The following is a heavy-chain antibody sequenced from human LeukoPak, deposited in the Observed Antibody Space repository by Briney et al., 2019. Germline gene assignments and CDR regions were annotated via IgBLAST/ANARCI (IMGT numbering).Heavy chain of an antibody. CDR2: IYYSGNT. Sequence: SETLSLTCSVSGGSISSGDSSWSWIRQPPGKGLEWIGFIYYSGNTNYNPSLKSRVTISVDTSKNQFSLKLSSVSAADTAVYYCARLAGGGYSSSWNWFDPWGQGTLVTVSS. D-gene: IGHD6-13*01. CDR3: ARLAGGGYSSSWNWFDP. CDR1: GGSISSGDSS. V-gene: IGHV4-61*08. J-gene: IGHJ5*02.